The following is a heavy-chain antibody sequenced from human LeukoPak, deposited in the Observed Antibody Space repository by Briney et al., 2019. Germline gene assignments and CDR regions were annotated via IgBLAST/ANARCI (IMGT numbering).Heavy chain of an antibody. CDR3: ARRGITYSTSFFDS. D-gene: IGHD6-13*01. Sequence: SETLSPTCAVSGGSISGGKDFWGWIRQSPGKGLEWIGSIYYTGSTYYNPSLKSRVTISVDTSKSEFSLMVHSVTAAGTAMYYCARRGITYSTSFFDSWGQGTLVTVAS. CDR2: IYYTGST. J-gene: IGHJ4*02. V-gene: IGHV4-39*01. CDR1: GGSISGGKDF.